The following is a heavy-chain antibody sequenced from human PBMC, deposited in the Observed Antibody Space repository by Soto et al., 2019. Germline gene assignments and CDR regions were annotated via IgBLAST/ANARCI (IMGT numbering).Heavy chain of an antibody. D-gene: IGHD6-13*01. J-gene: IGHJ6*02. Sequence: GGSLRLSCAASGFTVSSNYMSWVRQAPGKGLEWVSVIYSGGSTYYADSVKGRFTISRDNSKNTLYLQMNSLRAEDTAVYYCARAEAAAGIYSVYYYGMDVCGQGTTVTVSS. CDR2: IYSGGST. CDR1: GFTVSSNY. CDR3: ARAEAAAGIYSVYYYGMDV. V-gene: IGHV3-66*01.